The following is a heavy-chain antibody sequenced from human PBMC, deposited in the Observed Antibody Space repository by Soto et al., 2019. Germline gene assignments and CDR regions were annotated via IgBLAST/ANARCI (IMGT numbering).Heavy chain of an antibody. V-gene: IGHV4-61*02. CDR1: GDSISSGANY. D-gene: IGHD3-9*01. Sequence: PSETLSLTCTVSGDSISSGANYWSWIRQPAGKGLEWIGRIYTSGSTTYNPSLKSRVTMSVDTSKNQFSLKLSSVTAADTAVYYCARGPRVGDILTGYYRGYYYYGMDVWGQGTTVTVSS. CDR2: IYTSGST. CDR3: ARGPRVGDILTGYYRGYYYYGMDV. J-gene: IGHJ6*02.